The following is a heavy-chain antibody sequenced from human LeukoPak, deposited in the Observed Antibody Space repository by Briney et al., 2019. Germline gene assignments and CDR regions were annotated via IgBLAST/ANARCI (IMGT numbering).Heavy chain of an antibody. J-gene: IGHJ5*02. CDR1: GYTFTGYY. CDR2: INPNSGGT. D-gene: IGHD2-2*01. V-gene: IGHV1-2*02. Sequence: ASVKVSCKASGYTFTGYYMHWVRQAPGQGLEWMGWINPNSGGTNYAQKFQGRATMTRDTSISTAYMELSRLRSDDTAVYYCASPYCSSTSCYDWFDPWGQGTLVTVSS. CDR3: ASPYCSSTSCYDWFDP.